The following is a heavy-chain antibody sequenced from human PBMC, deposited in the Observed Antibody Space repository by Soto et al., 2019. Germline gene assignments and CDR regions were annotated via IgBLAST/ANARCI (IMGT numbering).Heavy chain of an antibody. CDR2: ISGSGGST. Sequence: EVHLLESGGGLVQPGGSLRLSCAASGFTFSSYAMSWVRQAPGKGLEWVSAISGSGGSTYYADSVKGRFTISRDNYKNTLYLQMNSLRAEDTAVYYCAKDRWQERDAFDIWGQGTMVTVSS. V-gene: IGHV3-23*01. CDR1: GFTFSSYA. CDR3: AKDRWQERDAFDI. J-gene: IGHJ3*02. D-gene: IGHD1-1*01.